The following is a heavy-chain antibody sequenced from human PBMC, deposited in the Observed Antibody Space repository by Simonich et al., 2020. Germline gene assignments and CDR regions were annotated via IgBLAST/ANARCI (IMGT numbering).Heavy chain of an antibody. CDR2: IFSNDEK. J-gene: IGHJ4*02. V-gene: IGHV2-26*01. CDR1: GFSLSNARMC. Sequence: QVTLKESGPVLVKPTETLTLTCTVSGFSLSNARMCVSWIRQPPGKTLEGLAHIFSNDEKSYSTSLKSRLTISKDTAKSQVVLTMTKMDPVDTATYYCARDYDILTGYYTFDYWGQGTLVTVSS. CDR3: ARDYDILTGYYTFDY. D-gene: IGHD3-9*01.